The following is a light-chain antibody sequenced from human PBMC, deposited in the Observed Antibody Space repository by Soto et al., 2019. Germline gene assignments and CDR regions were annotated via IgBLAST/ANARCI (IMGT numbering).Light chain of an antibody. CDR3: QQYNSYSIT. Sequence: DIQMTQSPSTLFGSVGDRVTITCRASQSISSWLAWYQQKPGKAPKLLIYKASSLESGVPSRFSGSGSGTEFTLTISSLQPDDFATYYCQQYNSYSITFGQGTRLEIK. CDR1: QSISSW. J-gene: IGKJ5*01. V-gene: IGKV1-5*03. CDR2: KAS.